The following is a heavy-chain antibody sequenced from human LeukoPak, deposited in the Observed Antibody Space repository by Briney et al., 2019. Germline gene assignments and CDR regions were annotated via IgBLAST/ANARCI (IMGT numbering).Heavy chain of an antibody. D-gene: IGHD2-15*01. Sequence: GGSLRLSCAASGFTFSSYAMNWVRQAPGKGLEWVSAISGSGGSTYSADSVKGRFTISRDNSKNTLYLQMNSLRAEDTAVYYCAREIGVVVVAATPGYWGQGTLVTVSS. J-gene: IGHJ4*02. CDR1: GFTFSSYA. V-gene: IGHV3-23*01. CDR3: AREIGVVVVAATPGY. CDR2: ISGSGGST.